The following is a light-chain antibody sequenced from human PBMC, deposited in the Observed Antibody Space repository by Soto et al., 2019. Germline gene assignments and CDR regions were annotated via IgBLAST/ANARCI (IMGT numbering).Light chain of an antibody. V-gene: IGKV1-27*01. J-gene: IGKJ3*01. CDR1: QGISNY. Sequence: DIQMTQSPSSLSASVGDRVTITCRASQGISNYLAWYQQKPGEVPKLLIYAASTLQSGVPSRFSGSGSGTDFTLTISSLQPVDVATYYCQKYNSATFTFGHGTKVDIK. CDR2: AAS. CDR3: QKYNSATFT.